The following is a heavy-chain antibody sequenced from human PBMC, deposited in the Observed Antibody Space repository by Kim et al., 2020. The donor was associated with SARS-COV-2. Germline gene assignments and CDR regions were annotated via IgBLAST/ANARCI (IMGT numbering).Heavy chain of an antibody. V-gene: IGHV1-2*02. D-gene: IGHD6-13*01. Sequence: YAQKCQGRVTMTRDTSISTAYMELSRLRSDDTAVYYCAGGAAAGGNWFDPWGQGTLVTVSS. J-gene: IGHJ5*02. CDR3: AGGAAAGGNWFDP.